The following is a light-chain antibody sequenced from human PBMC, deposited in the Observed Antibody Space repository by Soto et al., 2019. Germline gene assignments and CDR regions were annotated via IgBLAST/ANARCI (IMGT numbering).Light chain of an antibody. CDR3: QHSYSTPIT. CDR2: AAS. CDR1: QSISSY. Sequence: EITLTQSPSSLSASIGDRVPITCRASQSISSYLNWYQQKPGKAPKLLIYAASSLQSGVPSRFSGSGSGTDFTLTISSLQPEDFATYYCQHSYSTPITLGQGTRLEI. V-gene: IGKV1-39*01. J-gene: IGKJ5*01.